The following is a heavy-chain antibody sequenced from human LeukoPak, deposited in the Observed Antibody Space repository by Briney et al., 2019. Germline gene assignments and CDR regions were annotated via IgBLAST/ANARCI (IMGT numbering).Heavy chain of an antibody. D-gene: IGHD6-6*01. CDR1: GESLNDYY. V-gene: IGHV4-34*01. J-gene: IGHJ5*02. CDR3: ARGLPRGYSISSGWFDP. CDR2: ITHNGST. Sequence: SEALSLTCGVHGESLNDYYWSWIRQSPGKGLEWIGEITHNGSTTFNPSLKSRVTISVDTSKNQFSLKLSSVTAADTAVYYRARGLPRGYSISSGWFDPWGQGTLVTVSS.